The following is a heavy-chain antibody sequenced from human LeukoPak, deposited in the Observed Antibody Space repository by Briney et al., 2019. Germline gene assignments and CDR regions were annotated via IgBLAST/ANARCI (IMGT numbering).Heavy chain of an antibody. CDR3: ARGQAIFGVVSYYYYYGMDV. Sequence: PSETLSLTCAVYGGSFSGYYWSWIRQPPGKGLEWIGEINHSGSTNYNPSLKSRVTISVDTSKNQFSLKLSSVTAADTAVYYCARGQAIFGVVSYYYYYGMDVWGQGTTVTVSS. D-gene: IGHD3-3*01. V-gene: IGHV4-34*01. CDR1: GGSFSGYY. CDR2: INHSGST. J-gene: IGHJ6*02.